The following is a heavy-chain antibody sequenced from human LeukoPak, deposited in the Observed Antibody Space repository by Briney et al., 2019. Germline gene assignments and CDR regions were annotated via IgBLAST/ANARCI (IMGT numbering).Heavy chain of an antibody. CDR1: GYTFAGYY. J-gene: IGHJ4*02. CDR2: INPNSGNT. V-gene: IGHV1-8*03. D-gene: IGHD2-2*01. Sequence: ASVKVSCKASGYTFAGYYMHWVRQAPGQGLEWMGWINPNSGNTGYAQKFQGRVTIARNTSISTAYMELSSLRSEDTAVYYCARIPPGGSSPPDYWGQGTLVTVSS. CDR3: ARIPPGGSSPPDY.